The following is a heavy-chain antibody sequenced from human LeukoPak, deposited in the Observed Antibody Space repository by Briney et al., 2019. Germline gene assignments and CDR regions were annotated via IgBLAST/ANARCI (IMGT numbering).Heavy chain of an antibody. Sequence: GRSLRLSCAASGFTFSSYGMHWVRQAPGKGLEWVAAIWYDGSNKYYADSVKGRFTISRDNSKNTLYLQMNSLRAEDTAVYYCARKDVDTAMVPKTGYYYYGMDVWGKGTTVTVSS. D-gene: IGHD5-18*01. V-gene: IGHV3-33*01. CDR1: GFTFSSYG. CDR3: ARKDVDTAMVPKTGYYYYGMDV. J-gene: IGHJ6*04. CDR2: IWYDGSNK.